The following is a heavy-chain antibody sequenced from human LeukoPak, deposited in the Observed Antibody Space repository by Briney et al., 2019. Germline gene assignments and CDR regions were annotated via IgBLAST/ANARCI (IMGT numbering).Heavy chain of an antibody. Sequence: GESLKISCKGSGYSFTSYWISWVRQMPGKGLEWMGRIDPSDSYTNHSPSFQGHVSISADKSISTAYLQWSSLKASDTAMYYCASNSPTTHTDYYCTDVWGQGTTVTVSS. CDR1: GYSFTSYW. J-gene: IGHJ6*02. CDR2: IDPSDSYT. V-gene: IGHV5-10-1*01. D-gene: IGHD1-7*01. CDR3: ASNSPTTHTDYYCTDV.